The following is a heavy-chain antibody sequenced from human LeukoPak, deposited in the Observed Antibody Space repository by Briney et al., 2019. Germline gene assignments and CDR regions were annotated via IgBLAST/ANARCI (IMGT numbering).Heavy chain of an antibody. Sequence: PGGSLRLSCAASGFTFSSYGMHWVRQAPGKGLEWVAVISYDGSNKYYADSVKGRFTISRDNSKNTLYLQMNSLRAEDTAVYYCARSPNDYYYDSSGPGAFDIWGQGTMVTVSS. J-gene: IGHJ3*02. CDR1: GFTFSSYG. CDR3: ARSPNDYYYDSSGPGAFDI. V-gene: IGHV3-30*03. D-gene: IGHD3-22*01. CDR2: ISYDGSNK.